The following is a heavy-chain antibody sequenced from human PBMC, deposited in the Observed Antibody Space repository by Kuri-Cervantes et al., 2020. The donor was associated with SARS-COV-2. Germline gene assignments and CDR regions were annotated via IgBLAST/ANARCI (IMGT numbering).Heavy chain of an antibody. J-gene: IGHJ5*02. Sequence: GESLKISCAASGFTVSSNYMSWVRQAPGKGLEWVSLIYSGGSTYYADSVKGRFTISRDNSKNTLYLQMNSRRAEDTAVYYCARVRGDYVPWGQGTLVTVSS. CDR1: GFTVSSNY. V-gene: IGHV3-53*01. CDR3: ARVRGDYVP. CDR2: IYSGGST. D-gene: IGHD3-16*01.